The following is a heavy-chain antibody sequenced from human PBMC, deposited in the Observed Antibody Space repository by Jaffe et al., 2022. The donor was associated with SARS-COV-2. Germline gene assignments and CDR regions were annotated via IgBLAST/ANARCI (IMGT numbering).Heavy chain of an antibody. V-gene: IGHV3-30-3*01. CDR1: GFTFSSYA. J-gene: IGHJ4*02. D-gene: IGHD2-15*01. Sequence: QVQLVESGGGVVQPGRSLRLSCAASGFTFSSYAMHWVRQAPGKGLEWVAVISYDGSNKYYADSVKGRFTISRDNSKNTLYLQMNSLRAEDTAVYYCARGFYREVVASYFDYWGQGTLVTVSS. CDR3: ARGFYREVVASYFDY. CDR2: ISYDGSNK.